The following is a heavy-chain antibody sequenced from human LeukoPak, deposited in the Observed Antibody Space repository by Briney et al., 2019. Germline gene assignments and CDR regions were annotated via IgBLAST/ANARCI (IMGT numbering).Heavy chain of an antibody. CDR1: GYTFTSYG. CDR2: ISAYNGNT. J-gene: IGHJ4*02. CDR3: ARDLDQYSGRYGGFGHDF. Sequence: ASVTVSCKASGYTFTSYGINRVRQAPGQGLEWMGWISAYNGNTNYAQKLQGRVTMTTDTSTSTAYMGLRSLRSDDTAVYYCARDLDQYSGRYGGFGHDFWGQGTLVTVSS. D-gene: IGHD1-26*01. V-gene: IGHV1-18*01.